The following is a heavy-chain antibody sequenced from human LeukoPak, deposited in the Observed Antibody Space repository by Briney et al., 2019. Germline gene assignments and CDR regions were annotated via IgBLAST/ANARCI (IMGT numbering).Heavy chain of an antibody. CDR1: GFTFSSYS. CDR3: ARDRHRYSYDTGGYPPY. D-gene: IGHD3-22*01. V-gene: IGHV3-48*01. Sequence: GGSLRLSCAASGFTFSSYSMIWVRQAPGKGLEWVSYISSSSSTTYYADSVKGRFTISRDNAKNSLYLQMNSLRAEDTAVYYCARDRHRYSYDTGGYPPYWGQGTLVTVS. CDR2: ISSSSSTT. J-gene: IGHJ4*02.